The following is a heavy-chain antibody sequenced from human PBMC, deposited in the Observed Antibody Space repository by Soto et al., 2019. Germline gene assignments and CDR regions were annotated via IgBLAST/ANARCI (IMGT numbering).Heavy chain of an antibody. Sequence: GASVKVSCKAFGYTFTAYYVHWVRQAPGQGLEWMGWINPNSGGTDSAQRFQGRVTMTSDTSISTAYLELSRLRSDDTAVYYCATYRSSNSSYSGAYWG. CDR2: INPNSGGT. CDR3: ATYRSSNSSYSGAY. D-gene: IGHD2-2*01. J-gene: IGHJ4*01. CDR1: GYTFTAYY. V-gene: IGHV1-2*02.